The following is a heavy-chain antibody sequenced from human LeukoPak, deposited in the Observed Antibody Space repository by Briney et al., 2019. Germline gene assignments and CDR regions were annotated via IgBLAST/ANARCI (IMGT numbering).Heavy chain of an antibody. D-gene: IGHD6-19*01. Sequence: GGSLRLSCAASGFTFSSYAMHWVRQAPGKGLEWVAVISYDGSNKYYADSVKGRFTISRDNSKNTLYLQMNSLRAEDTAVYYCAKDHIAVAADDGGTFDYWGQGTLVTVSS. CDR3: AKDHIAVAADDGGTFDY. V-gene: IGHV3-30*04. CDR1: GFTFSSYA. J-gene: IGHJ4*02. CDR2: ISYDGSNK.